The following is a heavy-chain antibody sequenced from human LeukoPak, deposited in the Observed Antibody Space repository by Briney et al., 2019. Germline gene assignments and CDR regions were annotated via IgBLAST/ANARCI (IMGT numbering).Heavy chain of an antibody. V-gene: IGHV5-51*01. J-gene: IGHJ5*02. CDR1: GYSFTSYW. CDR2: IYPGDSDT. Sequence: GESLKISCKGSGYSFTSYWTGWVRQMPGKRLEWMGIIYPGDSDTSYSPSFQGQVTISADKSISTAYLQWSSLKASDTAMYYCARNLIPHEWSENWFDPWGQGTLVTVSS. CDR3: ARNLIPHEWSENWFDP. D-gene: IGHD3-3*01.